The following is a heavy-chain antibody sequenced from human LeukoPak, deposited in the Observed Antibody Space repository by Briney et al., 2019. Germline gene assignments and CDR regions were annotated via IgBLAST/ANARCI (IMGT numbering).Heavy chain of an antibody. V-gene: IGHV3-64*01. Sequence: GGSLRLSCAASGFSFSSYAMHWVRQAPGKGLEYVSAISSNGGSTYYANSVKGRFTISRDNSKNTLYLQMGSLRAEDMAVYYCARADSSSWRPLDYWGQGTLVTVSS. J-gene: IGHJ4*02. CDR3: ARADSSSWRPLDY. CDR1: GFSFSSYA. CDR2: ISSNGGST. D-gene: IGHD6-13*01.